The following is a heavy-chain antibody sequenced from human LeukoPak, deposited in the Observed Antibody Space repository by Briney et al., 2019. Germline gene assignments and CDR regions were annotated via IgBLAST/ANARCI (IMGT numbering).Heavy chain of an antibody. J-gene: IGHJ4*02. Sequence: GGSLRLSCAASGFTFSSYAMSWVRQAPGKGLEWVSAISGSGGSTYYADSVKGRFTISRDNSKNTLYLQMNSLRAEDTAVYYCARALLLLFGELTLWGQGTLVTVSS. V-gene: IGHV3-23*01. CDR1: GFTFSSYA. CDR2: ISGSGGST. D-gene: IGHD3-10*01. CDR3: ARALLLLFGELTL.